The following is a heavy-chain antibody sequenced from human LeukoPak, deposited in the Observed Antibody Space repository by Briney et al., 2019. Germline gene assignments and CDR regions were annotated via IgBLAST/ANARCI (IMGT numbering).Heavy chain of an antibody. V-gene: IGHV3-53*01. CDR3: ARNPPVESPGEYTLRCFDL. J-gene: IGHJ2*01. CDR2: IYPGDNT. Sequence: PGGSLRLSCAASGFTVSSNHMSWVRQAPGKGLEWVSVIYPGDNTYYADSVKGRFTISRDKSKNTLYLQMNSLRAEDTAVYYCARNPPVESPGEYTLRCFDLWGRGTLVTVSS. CDR1: GFTVSSNH. D-gene: IGHD2/OR15-2a*01.